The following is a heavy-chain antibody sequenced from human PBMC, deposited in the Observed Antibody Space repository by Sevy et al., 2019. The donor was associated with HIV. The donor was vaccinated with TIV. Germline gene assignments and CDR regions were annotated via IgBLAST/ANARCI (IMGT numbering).Heavy chain of an antibody. V-gene: IGHV4-59*11. CDR2: MYDSGSS. J-gene: IGHJ4*02. Sequence: SETLSLTCTVSGGSISGHYWGWIRQSPGKGLEWIAYMYDSGSSNYNTSLRSRVTISVDTSKNPISLRLSSVTAADTAVYYCARGGALTYYDTSGFQNYFDSWGPGNLVTVSS. CDR3: ARGGALTYYDTSGFQNYFDS. CDR1: GGSISGHY. D-gene: IGHD3-22*01.